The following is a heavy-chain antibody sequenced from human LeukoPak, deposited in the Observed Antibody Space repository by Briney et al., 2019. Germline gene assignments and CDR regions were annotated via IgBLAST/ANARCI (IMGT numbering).Heavy chain of an antibody. D-gene: IGHD7-27*01. J-gene: IGHJ6*02. CDR2: INPNSGGT. CDR3: AREVTGDPYYYGMDV. CDR1: GYTFTGYY. Sequence: ASVKVSCKASGYTFTGYYMHWVRQAPGQGLEWMGWINPNSGGTNYAQKFQGRVTMTRDTSISTAYMELSRLRSDDTAVYYCAREVTGDPYYYGMDVWGQGTTVTVSS. V-gene: IGHV1-2*02.